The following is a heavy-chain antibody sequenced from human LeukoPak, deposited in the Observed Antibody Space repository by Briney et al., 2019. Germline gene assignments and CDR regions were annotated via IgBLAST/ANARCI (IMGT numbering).Heavy chain of an antibody. CDR2: MYYSGST. D-gene: IGHD3-22*01. J-gene: IGHJ3*02. V-gene: IGHV4-59*08. CDR3: ARHFTYYYDSSGYPRDAFDI. CDR1: GGSIRGYY. Sequence: SETLFLTCTVSGGSIRGYYWSWIRQSPGKGLVWIGYMYYSGSTNYNPSLKSRVTISIDMSKNQFSLTLSSVTAADTALYYCARHFTYYYDSSGYPRDAFDIWGQGTMVTVSS.